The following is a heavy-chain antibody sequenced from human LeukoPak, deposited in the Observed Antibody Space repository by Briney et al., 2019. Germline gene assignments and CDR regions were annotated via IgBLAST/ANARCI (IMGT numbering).Heavy chain of an antibody. J-gene: IGHJ4*02. Sequence: SETLSLTCTVSGGFISSSSHYWGWIRQSPGKGLEWIGSIFYSGSTFYNPSLKSRVTILVDTSKNEFSLKLSSVTAADTAVYYCARTTHYDSSGPYYWGQGTLVTVSS. CDR3: ARTTHYDSSGPYY. CDR1: GGFISSSSHY. V-gene: IGHV4-39*07. D-gene: IGHD3-22*01. CDR2: IFYSGST.